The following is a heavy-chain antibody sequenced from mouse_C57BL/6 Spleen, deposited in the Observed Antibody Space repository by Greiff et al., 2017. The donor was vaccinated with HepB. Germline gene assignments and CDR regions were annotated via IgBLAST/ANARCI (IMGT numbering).Heavy chain of an antibody. CDR3: ARSGAYDYDGFAY. J-gene: IGHJ3*01. V-gene: IGHV1-61*01. CDR1: GYTFTSYW. D-gene: IGHD2-4*01. Sequence: QVQLQQPGAELVRPGSSVKLSCKASGYTFTSYWMDWVKQRPGQGLEWIGNIYPSDSETHYNQKFKDKATLTVDKSSSTAYMQLSSLTSEDSAVYYCARSGAYDYDGFAYWGQGTLVTVSA. CDR2: IYPSDSET.